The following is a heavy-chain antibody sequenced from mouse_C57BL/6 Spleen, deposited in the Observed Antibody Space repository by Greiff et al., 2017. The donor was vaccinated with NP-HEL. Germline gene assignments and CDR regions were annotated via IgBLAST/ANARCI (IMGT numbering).Heavy chain of an antibody. V-gene: IGHV10-3*01. CDR1: GFTFNTYA. CDR3: VRSNWDVGFAY. D-gene: IGHD4-1*01. Sequence: EVKLVESGGGLVQPKGSLKLSCAASGFTFNTYAMHWVRQAPGKGLEWVARIRSKSSNDATYYADSVKDRFTISRDDSQSMLYLQMNNLKTEDTAMYYCVRSNWDVGFAYWGQGTLVTVSA. CDR2: IRSKSSNDAT. J-gene: IGHJ3*01.